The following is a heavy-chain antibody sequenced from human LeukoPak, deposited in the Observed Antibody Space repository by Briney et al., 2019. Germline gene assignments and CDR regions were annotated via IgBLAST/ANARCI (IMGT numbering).Heavy chain of an antibody. V-gene: IGHV1-8*01. CDR1: GYTFTSYD. J-gene: IGHJ4*02. CDR2: MNPNSGNT. Sequence: ASVKVSCKASGYTFTSYDINWVRQATGQGLEWMGWMNPNSGNTGYAQKFQGRVTMTRNTSISTAYMELSSLRSDDTAMYYCARDSGSSGYWTSLRYWGQGTLVTVSS. D-gene: IGHD3-22*01. CDR3: ARDSGSSGYWTSLRY.